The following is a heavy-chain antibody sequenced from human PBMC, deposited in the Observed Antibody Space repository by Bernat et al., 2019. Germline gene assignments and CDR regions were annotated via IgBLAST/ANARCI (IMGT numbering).Heavy chain of an antibody. Sequence: EVQLVESGGGLAQPGGSLKLPCEASEFTLSNYWMSWVRQAPGRGLVWVASIKEDGSEKYYVDSVKGRFIISRDNAKNSLFLQVNSLRAEDTAMYYGARIDEPWGQGTLVTVSS. CDR3: ARIDEP. J-gene: IGHJ5*02. V-gene: IGHV3-7*04. CDR2: IKEDGSEK. CDR1: EFTLSNYW.